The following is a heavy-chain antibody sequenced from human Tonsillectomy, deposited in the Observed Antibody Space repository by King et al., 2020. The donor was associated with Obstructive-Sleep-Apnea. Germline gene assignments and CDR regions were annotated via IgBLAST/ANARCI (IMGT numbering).Heavy chain of an antibody. V-gene: IGHV3-48*04. CDR3: ARDGALGWFDP. D-gene: IGHD3-16*01. CDR2: ISSSSSTI. Sequence: EVQLVESGGGLVQPGGSLRLSCAASGFTFSSYSMNWVRQAPGKGLEWVSYISSSSSTIYYADSVKGRFTISRDNAKNSLYLQMNSLRAEDTAVYYCARDGALGWFDPWGQGTLVTVSS. CDR1: GFTFSSYS. J-gene: IGHJ5*02.